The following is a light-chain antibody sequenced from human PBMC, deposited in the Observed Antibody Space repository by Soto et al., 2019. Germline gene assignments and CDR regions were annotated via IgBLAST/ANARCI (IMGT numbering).Light chain of an antibody. Sequence: QAVLTQPPSVFGAPGQRVTISCTGSSSNIGAGYDVHWYQQLPGRAPNLLIYGNTNRPSGVPDRFSGSKSGTSASLAITGLQAEDEADYYCLSFDSSLSVVFGGGTQLTVL. V-gene: IGLV1-40*01. CDR3: LSFDSSLSVV. J-gene: IGLJ2*01. CDR1: SSNIGAGYD. CDR2: GNT.